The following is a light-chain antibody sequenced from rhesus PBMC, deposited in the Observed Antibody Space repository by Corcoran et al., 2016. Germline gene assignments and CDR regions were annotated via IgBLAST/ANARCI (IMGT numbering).Light chain of an antibody. CDR3: QQYDDLPRT. CDR1: QGINSW. Sequence: DIQMTQSPSSLSASVGDKVTITCHASQGINSWLAWYQHKPGKAPKPLIFSASSLHSGVPSRFSGSGSGTDYTLTINSLQPEDFATYYGQQYDDLPRTFGQGTKVEIK. J-gene: IGKJ1*01. CDR2: SAS. V-gene: IGKV1-19*01.